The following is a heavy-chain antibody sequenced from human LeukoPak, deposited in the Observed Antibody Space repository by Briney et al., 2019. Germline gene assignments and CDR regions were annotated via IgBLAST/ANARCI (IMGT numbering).Heavy chain of an antibody. CDR2: ISSSSSTI. Sequence: GGSLRLSCAASGFTFSSYSMNWVRQAPGKGLEWVSYISSSSSTIYYADSVKGRFTISRDNAKNSLYLQMNSLRAEDTAVYYCARDRGRITIFGVVTDFDYWGQGTLVTVSS. J-gene: IGHJ4*02. D-gene: IGHD3-3*01. V-gene: IGHV3-48*01. CDR3: ARDRGRITIFGVVTDFDY. CDR1: GFTFSSYS.